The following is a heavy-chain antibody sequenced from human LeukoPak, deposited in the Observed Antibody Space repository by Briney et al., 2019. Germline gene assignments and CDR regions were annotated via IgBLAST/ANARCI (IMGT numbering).Heavy chain of an antibody. J-gene: IGHJ4*02. CDR2: ISAYNGNT. D-gene: IGHD6-13*01. CDR1: GYTFTSYG. V-gene: IGHV1-18*01. Sequence: ASVKVSCKASGYTFTSYGISWVRQAPGQGLEWMGWISAYNGNTNYAQKLQGRVTMTTDTSTSTAYMELRSLRSDDTAVYYCARDVAAAGPVHFDYWGQGTLVTVSS. CDR3: ARDVAAAGPVHFDY.